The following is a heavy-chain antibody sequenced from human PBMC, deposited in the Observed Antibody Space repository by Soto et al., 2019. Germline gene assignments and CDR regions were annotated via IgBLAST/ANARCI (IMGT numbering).Heavy chain of an antibody. CDR1: VLIFSSYG. CDR2: MSFDGSIK. Sequence: RGSLRLSCSASVLIFSSYGMNWFRQAPGKGLEWVAVMSFDGSIKNYADSVKGRFTISRDSSKNTLYLQMSSLRAEDTAVYYCAAIAVPPAFDIWGQGTMVTVSS. J-gene: IGHJ3*02. CDR3: AAIAVPPAFDI. D-gene: IGHD6-19*01. V-gene: IGHV3-30*03.